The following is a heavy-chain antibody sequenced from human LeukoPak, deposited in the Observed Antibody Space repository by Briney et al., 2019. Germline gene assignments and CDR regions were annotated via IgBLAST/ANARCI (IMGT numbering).Heavy chain of an antibody. CDR1: GCTFSSYS. V-gene: IGHV3-21*01. D-gene: IGHD4-23*01. CDR3: ARDSSGGGNWIGYYYGMDV. Sequence: GGSLRLSCAASGCTFSSYSMNWVRQAPGKGLEWVSSIGSSSSYIYYADSVKGRFTISRDNAKNSLYLQMNSLRAEDTAVYYCARDSSGGGNWIGYYYGMDVWGQGTTVTLSS. CDR2: IGSSSSYI. J-gene: IGHJ6*02.